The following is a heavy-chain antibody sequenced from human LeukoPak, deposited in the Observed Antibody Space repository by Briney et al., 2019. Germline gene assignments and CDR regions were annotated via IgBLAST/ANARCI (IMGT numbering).Heavy chain of an antibody. CDR3: AKVHGICGGSCYYFDY. D-gene: IGHD2-15*01. CDR1: GFTFSTYG. Sequence: PGGSLRLSCAASGFTFSTYGIHWVRQAPGKGLEWVADISYDGNNKYYADSVKGRFTISRDNSKNTLYLQMNSLRAEDTAVYYCAKVHGICGGSCYYFDYWGQGTLVTVSS. V-gene: IGHV3-30*18. J-gene: IGHJ4*02. CDR2: ISYDGNNK.